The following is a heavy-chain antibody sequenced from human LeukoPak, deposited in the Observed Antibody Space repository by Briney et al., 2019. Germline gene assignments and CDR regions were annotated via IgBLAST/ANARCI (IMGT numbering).Heavy chain of an antibody. D-gene: IGHD6-13*01. J-gene: IGHJ6*02. CDR3: ATGYSSSWYTRYYYYGMDV. V-gene: IGHV3-7*01. Sequence: GGSLRLSCAAPGFTFSSYWMSWVRQAPGKGLERVANIKQDGSEKYYVDSVKGRFTISRDNAKNSLYLQMNSLRAEDTAVYYCATGYSSSWYTRYYYYGMDVWGQGTTVTVSS. CDR2: IKQDGSEK. CDR1: GFTFSSYW.